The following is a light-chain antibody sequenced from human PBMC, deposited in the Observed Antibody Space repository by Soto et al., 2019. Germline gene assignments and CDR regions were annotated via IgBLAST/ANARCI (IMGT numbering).Light chain of an antibody. CDR1: SSDFGSYNL. Sequence: QSALTQPASVSGSPGQSITISCTGTSSDFGSYNLVSWYQQHPGKAPKLMIYEVSKRPAGVSNRCSGSKSGNTASLSVSGLQAEDEADYYCCSDAGSFVVFGGGTKLTVL. V-gene: IGLV2-23*02. CDR3: CSDAGSFVV. J-gene: IGLJ2*01. CDR2: EVS.